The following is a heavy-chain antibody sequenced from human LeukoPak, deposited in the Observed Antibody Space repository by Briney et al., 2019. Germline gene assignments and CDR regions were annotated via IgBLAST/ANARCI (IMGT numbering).Heavy chain of an antibody. J-gene: IGHJ4*02. CDR3: ATSRSLDY. V-gene: IGHV3-53*01. Sequence: GGSLRLSCAASGFTVSSNYMSWVRQAPGKGLEWVSVIYSGGSTYYADSVKGRFTISRDNAKNSLYLQMNSLRAEDTAVYYCATSRSLDYWGQGTLVTVSS. CDR1: GFTVSSNY. CDR2: IYSGGST.